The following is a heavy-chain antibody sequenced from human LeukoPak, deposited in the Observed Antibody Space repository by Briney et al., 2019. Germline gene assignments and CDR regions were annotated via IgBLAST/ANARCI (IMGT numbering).Heavy chain of an antibody. CDR1: GFTFSSYA. CDR2: IRGSGDST. Sequence: GGSLRLSCAASGFTFSSYAMHWVRQAPGKGLEWVSAIRGSGDSTYYADSVKGRFTISRDNAKNTLYLQMNSLRAEDTAVYYCAKSRGIAVAGTMSKYYFDYWGQGTLVTVSS. J-gene: IGHJ4*02. CDR3: AKSRGIAVAGTMSKYYFDY. V-gene: IGHV3-23*01. D-gene: IGHD6-19*01.